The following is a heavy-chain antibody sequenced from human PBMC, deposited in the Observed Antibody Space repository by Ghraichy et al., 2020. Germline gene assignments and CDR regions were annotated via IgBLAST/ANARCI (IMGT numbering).Heavy chain of an antibody. V-gene: IGHV3-11*04. J-gene: IGHJ4*02. CDR3: ARAPLGYCSSTSCYTDMFFDY. CDR1: GFTFSDYY. D-gene: IGHD2-2*02. Sequence: GESLNISCAASGFTFSDYYMSWIRQAPGKGLEWVSYISSSGSTIYYADSVKGRFTISRDNAKNSLYLQMNSLRAEDTAVYYCARAPLGYCSSTSCYTDMFFDYWGQGTLVTVSS. CDR2: ISSSGSTI.